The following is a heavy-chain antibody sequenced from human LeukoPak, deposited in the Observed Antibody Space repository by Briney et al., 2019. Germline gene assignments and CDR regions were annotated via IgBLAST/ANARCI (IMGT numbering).Heavy chain of an antibody. CDR1: GGSISSYY. CDR2: IYYSGST. V-gene: IGHV4-59*01. CDR3: ASFSYSSVWFDY. Sequence: SETLSLTCTVSGGSISSYYWSWIRQPPGKGLEWIGYIYYSGSTNYNPSLKSRVTISVDTSKNQFSLKLSSVTAADTAVYYCASFSYSSVWFDYWGQGTLVTVSS. J-gene: IGHJ4*02. D-gene: IGHD6-19*01.